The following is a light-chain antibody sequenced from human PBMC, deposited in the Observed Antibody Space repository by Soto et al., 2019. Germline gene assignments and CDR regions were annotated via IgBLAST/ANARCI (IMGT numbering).Light chain of an antibody. CDR1: QSARSS. CDR3: QQYNNWPPT. Sequence: FVLTQSPATLSLSTGESAIISCRASQSARSSLGWYQQKPGQAPSLLIYDVSIRATGIPARFNGSGSGTEFTLTISRLQSEESAVYLCQQYNNWPPTFGPGTRVEIK. V-gene: IGKV3-15*01. J-gene: IGKJ5*01. CDR2: DVS.